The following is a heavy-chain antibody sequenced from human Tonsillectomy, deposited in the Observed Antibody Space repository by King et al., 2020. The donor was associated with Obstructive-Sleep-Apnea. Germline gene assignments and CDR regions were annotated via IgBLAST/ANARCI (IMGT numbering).Heavy chain of an antibody. CDR2: ITSDSRTR. D-gene: IGHD4-17*01. CDR3: ARLVDDYGDYVNWFFDL. J-gene: IGHJ2*01. Sequence: VQLVESGGGLVQPGGSLRLSCVASGFTFSTYSVNWVRQVPGKGLEWVAHITSDSRTRFYADSLKGRFTISRDNAKNSLFLQMSSLRDEDTAVYYCARLVDDYGDYVNWFFDLWGRGTLVTVSS. CDR1: GFTFSTYS. V-gene: IGHV3-48*02.